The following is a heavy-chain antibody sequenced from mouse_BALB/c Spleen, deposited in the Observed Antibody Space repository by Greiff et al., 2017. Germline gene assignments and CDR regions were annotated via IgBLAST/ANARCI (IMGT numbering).Heavy chain of an antibody. D-gene: IGHD2-2*01. CDR3: EWSFYCGNDLGAMDY. CDR1: GFTFSSYA. CDR2: ISSGGST. J-gene: IGHJ4*01. Sequence: VKLVESGGGLVKPGGSLKLSCAASGFTFSSYAMTWVRQTPEKRLEWVASISSGGSTYSPDSVKGRITISRDTARNLLYMQMSSLRSEDTAMYYCEWSFYCGNDLGAMDYWGQGTSVTVSS. V-gene: IGHV5-6-5*01.